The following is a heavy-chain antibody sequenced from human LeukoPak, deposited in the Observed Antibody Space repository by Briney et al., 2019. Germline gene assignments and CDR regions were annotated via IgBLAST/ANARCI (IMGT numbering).Heavy chain of an antibody. CDR1: GGSFSGYY. Sequence: SETLSLTCAVYGGSFSGYYWSWIRQPPGKGLELMGESNHSGSTNYNPSPKSRVTISVETSKNQFSLKLSSVTAADTAVYYCARALLLRGYSYGLRSTILFDYWGQGTLVTVSS. D-gene: IGHD5-18*01. CDR2: SNHSGST. J-gene: IGHJ4*02. V-gene: IGHV4-34*01. CDR3: ARALLLRGYSYGLRSTILFDY.